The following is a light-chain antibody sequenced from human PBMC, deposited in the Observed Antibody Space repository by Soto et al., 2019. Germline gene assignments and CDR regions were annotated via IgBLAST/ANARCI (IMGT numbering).Light chain of an antibody. V-gene: IGKV1-5*01. CDR1: QSISTS. J-gene: IGKJ2*01. CDR2: DAS. Sequence: DIQMTQSPSTLSASVGDRVTITCRASQSISTSLVWYQQKPGKAPKVLIYDASSLQSGVPSRFSGHGSGTDFTLTISSLQTDDSAIYYCQQYKTYTTFGQGTKLEIK. CDR3: QQYKTYTT.